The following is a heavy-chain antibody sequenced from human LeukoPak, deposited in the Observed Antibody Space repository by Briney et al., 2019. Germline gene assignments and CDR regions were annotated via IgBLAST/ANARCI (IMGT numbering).Heavy chain of an antibody. CDR1: GGSISSYY. CDR2: IYYSGST. Sequence: PSETLSLTCTVSGGSISSYYWSWIRQPPGKGLEWIGYIYYSGSTNYNPSLKSRVTISVDTSKNQFSLKLSSVTAADTAVYYCARDRVPQFGGSYYGDAFDIWGQGTMVTVSS. J-gene: IGHJ3*02. D-gene: IGHD1-26*01. CDR3: ARDRVPQFGGSYYGDAFDI. V-gene: IGHV4-59*12.